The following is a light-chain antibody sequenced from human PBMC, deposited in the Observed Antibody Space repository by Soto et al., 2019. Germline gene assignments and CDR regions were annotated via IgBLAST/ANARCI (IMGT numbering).Light chain of an antibody. Sequence: DIQMTQTPSSLSASVGDRVTITCRASQDIRSYLNWYQQKPGKAPKLLIYAASTLQSGVPSKFSGGGSGTDFTLTINKLQPEDFATYYCQQSFSSPRYTFGQGTKLEIK. CDR3: QQSFSSPRYT. CDR2: AAS. V-gene: IGKV1-39*01. CDR1: QDIRSY. J-gene: IGKJ2*01.